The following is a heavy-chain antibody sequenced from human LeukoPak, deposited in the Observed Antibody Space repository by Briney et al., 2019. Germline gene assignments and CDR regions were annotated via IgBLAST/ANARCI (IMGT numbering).Heavy chain of an antibody. CDR1: GGTFSSYA. Sequence: GASVKVSCKASGGTFSSYAISWVRQAPGQGLEWMGWISAYNGNTNYAQKLQGRVTMTTDTSTSTAYMELRSLRSDDTAVYYCARDLVGATILDYWGQGTLVTVSS. V-gene: IGHV1-18*01. CDR2: ISAYNGNT. CDR3: ARDLVGATILDY. J-gene: IGHJ4*02. D-gene: IGHD5-12*01.